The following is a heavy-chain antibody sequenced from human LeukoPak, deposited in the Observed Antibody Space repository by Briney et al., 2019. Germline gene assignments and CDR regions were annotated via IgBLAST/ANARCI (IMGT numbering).Heavy chain of an antibody. V-gene: IGHV4-59*08. D-gene: IGHD3-9*01. J-gene: IGHJ4*02. Sequence: SETLSLTCTVSGGSISSYYWSWIRQPPGKGLEWIGYIYYSGSTNYNPSLKSRVTISVDTSKNQFSLKLSTVTAADTAGYYCARQDILTGYYAIFDYWGQGTLVTVSS. CDR3: ARQDILTGYYAIFDY. CDR1: GGSISSYY. CDR2: IYYSGST.